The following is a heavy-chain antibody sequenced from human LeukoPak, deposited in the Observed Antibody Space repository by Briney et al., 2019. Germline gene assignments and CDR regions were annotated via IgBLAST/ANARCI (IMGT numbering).Heavy chain of an antibody. CDR1: GGSISSHY. V-gene: IGHV4-59*11. J-gene: IGHJ3*02. Sequence: SETLSLTCTVSGGSISSHYWSWIRQPPGKGLEWIGYIYYSGSTNYNPSLKSRVTISVDTSKNQFSLKLSSVTAADTAVYYCARVKIFAIFADAFDIWGQGTMVTVSS. D-gene: IGHD3-3*01. CDR2: IYYSGST. CDR3: ARVKIFAIFADAFDI.